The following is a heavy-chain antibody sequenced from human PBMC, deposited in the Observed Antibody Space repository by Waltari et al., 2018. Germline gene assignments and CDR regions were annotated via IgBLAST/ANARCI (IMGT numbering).Heavy chain of an antibody. CDR2: ISGSGGST. J-gene: IGHJ4*02. Sequence: EVQLVESGGGLVQPGGSLRLSCAASGFTFSSYAMSWVRQAPGKGLEWVSAISGSGGSTYYADSVKGRFTISRDNSKNTLYLQMNSLRAEDTAVYYCAKDLRARVSGSFVPDYWGQGTLVTVSS. CDR1: GFTFSSYA. CDR3: AKDLRARVSGSFVPDY. V-gene: IGHV3-23*04. D-gene: IGHD3-10*01.